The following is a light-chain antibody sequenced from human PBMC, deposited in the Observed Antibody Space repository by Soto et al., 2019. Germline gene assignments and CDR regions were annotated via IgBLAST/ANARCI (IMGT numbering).Light chain of an antibody. CDR3: QQYNSYSWT. J-gene: IGKJ1*01. V-gene: IGKV3-15*01. CDR2: GAS. Sequence: IVLTQSPGTLCLSPGGRATLSCRASQSVSSNLAWYQQKPGQAPRLLIYGASTRATGIPARFSGSGSGTEFTLTISSLQPDDFATYYCQQYNSYSWTFGQGTKVDIK. CDR1: QSVSSN.